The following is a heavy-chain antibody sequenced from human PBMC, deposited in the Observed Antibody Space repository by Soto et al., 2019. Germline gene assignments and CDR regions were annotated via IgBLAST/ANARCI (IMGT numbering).Heavy chain of an antibody. Sequence: QVQLQESGPGLVKPSQTLSLTCTVSGGSISSGGYYWSWIRQHPGKGLEWIGYIYYSGSPYYNPALKSRVTTAVDTSKHQSTLKLSSVTAADTAVYYCAADRDSSAAFYMWCQGTMATVSS. D-gene: IGHD3-22*01. CDR3: AADRDSSAAFYM. V-gene: IGHV4-31*03. CDR1: GGSISSGGYY. CDR2: IYYSGSP. J-gene: IGHJ3*02.